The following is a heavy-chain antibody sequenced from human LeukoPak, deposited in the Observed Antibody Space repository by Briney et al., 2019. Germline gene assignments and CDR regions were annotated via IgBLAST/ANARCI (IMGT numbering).Heavy chain of an antibody. CDR3: ARGDRTVTTSFDY. D-gene: IGHD4-17*01. Sequence: SETLSLTCTVSGGSISSSSYYWSWIRQPPGKGLEWIGEINHSGSTNYNPSLKSRVTISVDTSKNQFSLKLSSVTAADTAVYYCARGDRTVTTSFDYWGQGTLVTVSS. CDR2: INHSGST. CDR1: GGSISSSSYY. J-gene: IGHJ4*02. V-gene: IGHV4-39*07.